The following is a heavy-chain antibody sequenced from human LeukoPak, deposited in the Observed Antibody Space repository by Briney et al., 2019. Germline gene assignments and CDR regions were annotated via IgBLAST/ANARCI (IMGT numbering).Heavy chain of an antibody. D-gene: IGHD3-9*01. CDR1: GFTFSSSG. Sequence: GGSLRLSCAASGFTFSSSGMHWVRQAPGKGLEWVAVISYDGTNKFYADSVKGRFTISRDNSKNTVYLQMNSLRLEDTAVYYCAKELTPSNYFDYWGQGTLGTVSS. V-gene: IGHV3-30*18. CDR2: ISYDGTNK. J-gene: IGHJ4*02. CDR3: AKELTPSNYFDY.